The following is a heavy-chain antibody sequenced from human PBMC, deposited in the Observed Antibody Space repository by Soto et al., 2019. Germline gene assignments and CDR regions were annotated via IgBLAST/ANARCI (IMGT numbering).Heavy chain of an antibody. Sequence: ASVKVSCKASGYTFTSYGISWVRQAPGQGLEWMGWISAYNGNTNYAQKLQGRVTMTTDTSTSTAYMELRSLRSDDTAVYYCARDRYDFWSGYPTFDDWGQGTRVTVAS. CDR3: ARDRYDFWSGYPTFDD. V-gene: IGHV1-18*01. CDR1: GYTFTSYG. J-gene: IGHJ4*02. D-gene: IGHD3-3*01. CDR2: ISAYNGNT.